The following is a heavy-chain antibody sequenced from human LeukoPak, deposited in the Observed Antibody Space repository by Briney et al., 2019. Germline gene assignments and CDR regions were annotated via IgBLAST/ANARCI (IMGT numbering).Heavy chain of an antibody. CDR2: IKQDGSEK. Sequence: GGSLRLSCAASGFTFSSYWMSWVRQAPGKGLEWVANIKQDGSEKYYVDSVKGRFTISRDNAKNSLYLQMNSLRAEDTAVYYCASLNLWGPAAHINPIDYWGQGTLVTVSS. D-gene: IGHD2-2*01. CDR3: ASLNLWGPAAHINPIDY. V-gene: IGHV3-7*03. CDR1: GFTFSSYW. J-gene: IGHJ4*02.